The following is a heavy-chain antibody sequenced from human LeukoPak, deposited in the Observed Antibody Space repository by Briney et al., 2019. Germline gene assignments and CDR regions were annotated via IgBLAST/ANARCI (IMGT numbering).Heavy chain of an antibody. D-gene: IGHD3-22*01. Sequence: GGSLRLSCTASGFTFGDYAMSWVRQAPGKGLEWVSSISSSSSYIYYADSVKGRFTISRDNAKNSLYLQMNSLRAEDTAVYYCARETDYYDSSGYYTPYFDYWGQGTLVTVSS. CDR3: ARETDYYDSSGYYTPYFDY. CDR2: ISSSSSYI. V-gene: IGHV3-21*01. CDR1: GFTFGDYA. J-gene: IGHJ4*02.